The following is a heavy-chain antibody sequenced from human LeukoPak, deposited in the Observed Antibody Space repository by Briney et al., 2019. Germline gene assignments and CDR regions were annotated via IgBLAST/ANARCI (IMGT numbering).Heavy chain of an antibody. Sequence: PGGSLRLSCAASGFTFSSYGMHWVRQAPGKGLEWVAVISYDGSNKYYADSVKGRFTISRDNSKNTLYLQMNSLRAEDTAVYYCAKDLPRNRAFDYWGQGTLVTVSS. CDR1: GFTFSSYG. CDR3: AKDLPRNRAFDY. D-gene: IGHD2/OR15-2a*01. V-gene: IGHV3-30*18. J-gene: IGHJ4*02. CDR2: ISYDGSNK.